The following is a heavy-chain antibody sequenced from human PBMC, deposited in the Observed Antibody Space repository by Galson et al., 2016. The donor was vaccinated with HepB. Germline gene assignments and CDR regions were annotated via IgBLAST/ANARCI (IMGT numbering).Heavy chain of an antibody. CDR3: AKGGDYDC. V-gene: IGHV3-23*01. Sequence: SLRLSCAASGFTFSSSAISWVRQTPGKGLEWVSAIGGSGDDTYYADSVKGRFTISRDTSKNTLYLQMNSLRGDDTAIYFCAKGGDYDCWGQGTLVTVSS. J-gene: IGHJ4*02. CDR2: IGGSGDDT. CDR1: GFTFSSSA. D-gene: IGHD4-17*01.